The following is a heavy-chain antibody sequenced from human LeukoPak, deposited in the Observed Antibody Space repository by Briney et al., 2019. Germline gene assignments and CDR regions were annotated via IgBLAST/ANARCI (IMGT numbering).Heavy chain of an antibody. CDR3: AREASLSGCYFDY. V-gene: IGHV3-23*01. CDR2: ISGSGGST. J-gene: IGHJ4*02. CDR1: GFTLSSYA. D-gene: IGHD5-12*01. Sequence: GGSLRLSCAASGFTLSSYAMSWVRQAPGKGLEWVSAISGSGGSTYYADSVKGRFTISRDNSKNTLYLQMNSLRAEDTALYYCAREASLSGCYFDYWGQGTLVTVSS.